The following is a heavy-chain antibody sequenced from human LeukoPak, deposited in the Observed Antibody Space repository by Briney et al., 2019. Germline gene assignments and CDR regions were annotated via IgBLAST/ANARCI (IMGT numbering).Heavy chain of an antibody. V-gene: IGHV3-53*01. J-gene: IGHJ4*02. D-gene: IGHD6-19*01. CDR2: IYSGGST. Sequence: GGSLRLSCAASGFTVSSNYMSWVRQTPGKGLEWVSIIYSGGSTYYADSVKGRFTISRDNSKNTLYLQMNSLRAEDTALYYCAKPRLRTSGWFGNYFDYWGQGTLVTVSS. CDR1: GFTVSSNY. CDR3: AKPRLRTSGWFGNYFDY.